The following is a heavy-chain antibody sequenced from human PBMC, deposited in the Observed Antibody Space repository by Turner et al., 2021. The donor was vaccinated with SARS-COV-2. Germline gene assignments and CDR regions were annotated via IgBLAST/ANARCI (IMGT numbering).Heavy chain of an antibody. V-gene: IGHV3-30*18. D-gene: IGHD4-4*01. CDR1: GFTFSSNG. CDR3: AKQQGLYSNPMYYFDY. J-gene: IGHJ4*02. Sequence: QVQLVESGGGVVQPGRSLRPPCAASGFTFSSNGMHWVRQAPGKGLEWVAVTSYDGSNKYYADSVKGRFTISRDNSKNTLYLQMNSLRAEDTAVYYCAKQQGLYSNPMYYFDYWGQGTLVTVSS. CDR2: TSYDGSNK.